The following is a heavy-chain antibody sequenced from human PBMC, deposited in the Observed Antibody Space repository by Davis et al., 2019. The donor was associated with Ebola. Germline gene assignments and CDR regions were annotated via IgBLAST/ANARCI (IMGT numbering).Heavy chain of an antibody. CDR3: AKDSGYSSGWYYFDY. D-gene: IGHD6-19*01. J-gene: IGHJ4*02. Sequence: GESLKTPCAAPGFTFSSYGMHWVRQAPGKGLEWVAVISYAGSSKYYADSVKGRFTISRDNSKNTLYLQMNSLRAEDTAVYYCAKDSGYSSGWYYFDYWGQGTLVTVSS. V-gene: IGHV3-30*18. CDR2: ISYAGSSK. CDR1: GFTFSSYG.